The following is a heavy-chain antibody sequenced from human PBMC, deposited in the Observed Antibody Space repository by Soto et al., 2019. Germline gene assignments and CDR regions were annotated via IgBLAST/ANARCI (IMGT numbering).Heavy chain of an antibody. V-gene: IGHV1-69*02. CDR3: ATNYGSGSAHFDY. Sequence: QVQLMQSGAEVKKPGSSVKVSCTASGGTFNFYSISWVRQAPGQGLEWVGRVIPMVGMSEYAQKFQGRVTITADKSTSTAYMNLRSLRSEDTAVYYCATNYGSGSAHFDYWGQGTLVTVSS. CDR1: GGTFNFYS. D-gene: IGHD3-10*01. CDR2: VIPMVGMS. J-gene: IGHJ4*02.